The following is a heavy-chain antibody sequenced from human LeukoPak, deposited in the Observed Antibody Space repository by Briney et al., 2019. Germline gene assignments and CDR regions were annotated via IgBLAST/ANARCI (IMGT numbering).Heavy chain of an antibody. J-gene: IGHJ4*02. D-gene: IGHD5-12*01. CDR2: ISSSGSTI. V-gene: IGHV3-48*03. CDR3: ARGYSGYDPITFFDY. Sequence: GGSLRLSCAASGFTFSSYEMNWVRQAPGKGLEWVSYISSSGSTIYYADSVKGRFTISRDNAKNSLYLQMNSLTAEDTAVYYCARGYSGYDPITFFDYWGQGTLVTVSS. CDR1: GFTFSSYE.